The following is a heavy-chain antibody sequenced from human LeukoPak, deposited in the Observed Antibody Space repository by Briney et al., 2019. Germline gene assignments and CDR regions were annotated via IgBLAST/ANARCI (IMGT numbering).Heavy chain of an antibody. CDR1: GLTVSGSY. J-gene: IGHJ3*02. CDR3: ARNILFAFDI. CDR2: IYNDGST. Sequence: GGSLRLSCAASGLTVSGSYMSWVRQAPGKGLEWVSIIYNDGSTYYADSMKGRFTISRDNSKNTLYLQVNSLRAEDTAMYYCARNILFAFDIWGQGTMVTVSS. V-gene: IGHV3-53*01.